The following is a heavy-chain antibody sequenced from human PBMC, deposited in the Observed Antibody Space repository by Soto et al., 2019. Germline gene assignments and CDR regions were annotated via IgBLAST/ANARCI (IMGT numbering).Heavy chain of an antibody. V-gene: IGHV3-23*01. CDR1: GFTFSSYA. Sequence: PVGSLRLSCAASGFTFSSYAMSWVRQAPGKGLEWVSAISGSGGSTYYADSVKGRFTISRDNSKNTLYLQMNSLRAEDTAVYYCAKDRQYYYDSSGRGKNAFDIWGQGTMVTVSS. CDR3: AKDRQYYYDSSGRGKNAFDI. D-gene: IGHD3-22*01. CDR2: ISGSGGST. J-gene: IGHJ3*02.